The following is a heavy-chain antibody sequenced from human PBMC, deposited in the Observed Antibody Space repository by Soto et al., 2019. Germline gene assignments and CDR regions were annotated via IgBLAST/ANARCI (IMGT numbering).Heavy chain of an antibody. V-gene: IGHV4-30-4*01. D-gene: IGHD6-19*01. CDR1: GGSISSGDYY. J-gene: IGHJ4*02. Sequence: TLSLTCTVSGGSISSGDYYWSWIRQPPGKGLEWIGYIYFSGGTYYTPSLRGRVTMSVDTSKNQFSLKLTSVTAADTAVYYCARDRTAVAGFAYLDYWGPGTLVTVSS. CDR2: IYFSGGT. CDR3: ARDRTAVAGFAYLDY.